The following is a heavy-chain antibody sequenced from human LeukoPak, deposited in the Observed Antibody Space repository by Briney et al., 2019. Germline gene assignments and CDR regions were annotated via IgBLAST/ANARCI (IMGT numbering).Heavy chain of an antibody. J-gene: IGHJ4*02. CDR3: ATGAGDFDH. V-gene: IGHV4-30-2*06. Sequence: SETLSLTCSVSGGSISSGPYFWSWIRQSPGQGLEWIGYIWPSGSTNYNPSLSGRVAISLDKSRNHFALMVTAVTAADTAVYYCATGAGDFDHWGQGILVTVSS. CDR2: IWPSGST. CDR1: GGSISSGPYF. D-gene: IGHD1-14*01.